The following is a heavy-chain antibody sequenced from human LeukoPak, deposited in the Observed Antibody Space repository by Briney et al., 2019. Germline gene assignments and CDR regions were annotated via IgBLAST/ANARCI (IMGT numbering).Heavy chain of an antibody. CDR1: RGTFRSYA. J-gene: IGHJ5*02. D-gene: IGHD2-2*01. CDR3: ARDVRHRYCSSSSCYWGWLDP. V-gene: IGHV1-69*13. Sequence: GASVKVSCKASRGTFRSYAITWVRQAPGQGLEWMGGIIPIFGTANYARKFQDRVTITADESTSTAYMELSSLRSEDTAVYYCARDVRHRYCSSSSCYWGWLDPWGQGTLVTVSS. CDR2: IIPIFGTA.